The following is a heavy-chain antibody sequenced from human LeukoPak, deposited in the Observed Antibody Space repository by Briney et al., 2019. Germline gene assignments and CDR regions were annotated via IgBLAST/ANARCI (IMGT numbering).Heavy chain of an antibody. Sequence: PSQTLSLTCTVSRGSLSSGGYYWSWIRQPPGKGLEWIGYIYYSGSTNYHPFLKSRVTISLDTRKNQSSLKLSSQTTAETAVYLRASLGFLAGVDYWGQGNRVLVSA. CDR2: IYYSGST. V-gene: IGHV4-61*08. CDR3: ASLGFLAGVDY. J-gene: IGHJ4*02. D-gene: IGHD3-3*01. CDR1: RGSLSSGGYY.